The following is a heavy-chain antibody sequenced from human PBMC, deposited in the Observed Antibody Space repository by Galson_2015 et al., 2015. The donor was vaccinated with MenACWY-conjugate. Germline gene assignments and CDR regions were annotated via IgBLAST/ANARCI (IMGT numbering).Heavy chain of an antibody. CDR3: ARSRSITIFGVAPYYGLAV. D-gene: IGHD3-3*01. Sequence: ETLSLTCSVSGGSITSHYWSWIRQPPGKGLEWIGHIYYSGTTNYNPSLNSRVTISVATTKNQFSLKVNSVTAADTAVYFCARSRSITIFGVAPYYGLAVWGPGATVTVSS. J-gene: IGHJ6*02. CDR2: IYYSGTT. V-gene: IGHV4-59*11. CDR1: GGSITSHY.